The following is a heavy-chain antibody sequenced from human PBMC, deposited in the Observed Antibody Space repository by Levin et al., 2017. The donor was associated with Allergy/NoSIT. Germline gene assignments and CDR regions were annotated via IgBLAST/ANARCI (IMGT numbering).Heavy chain of an antibody. Sequence: AGGSLRLSCAASGFTFSDHYMNWFRQAPGKGLEWVSKISSSGSSLYYADSVKGRFTVSRDNVKHSLYLQMNTLRADDTAMYYCARESIGVPGTPVDFWGQGTLITVST. V-gene: IGHV3-11*01. CDR1: GFTFSDHY. CDR2: ISSSGSSL. J-gene: IGHJ4*02. D-gene: IGHD2-21*01. CDR3: ARESIGVPGTPVDF.